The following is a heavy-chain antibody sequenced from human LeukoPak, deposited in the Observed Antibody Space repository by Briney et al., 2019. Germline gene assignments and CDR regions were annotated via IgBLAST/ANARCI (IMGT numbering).Heavy chain of an antibody. J-gene: IGHJ4*02. Sequence: RAGGSLRLSCAASGFTFDDYGMGCVRQAPGKGLEWVSGINWHGDRTGYADSVKGRFTISRDNAKNSLYLQVNSLRAEDTALYYCARSGYYGSGSYSVYWGQGTLVTVSS. V-gene: IGHV3-20*04. CDR3: ARSGYYGSGSYSVY. D-gene: IGHD3-10*01. CDR2: INWHGDRT. CDR1: GFTFDDYG.